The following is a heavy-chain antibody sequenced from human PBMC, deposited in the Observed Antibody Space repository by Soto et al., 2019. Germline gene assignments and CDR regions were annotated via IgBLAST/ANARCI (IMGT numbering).Heavy chain of an antibody. CDR3: ARRVKRHVSVTPADAFDI. Sequence: KLSCKSAVCTFSRYTSSWVRQAPGQGLEWMGRIIPILGIANYAQKFQGRVTITADKSTSTAYMELSSLRSEDTAVYSCARRVKRHVSVTPADAFDIWGQGTMVTVSS. V-gene: IGHV1-69*02. J-gene: IGHJ3*02. CDR1: VCTFSRYT. CDR2: IIPILGIA. D-gene: IGHD2-21*02.